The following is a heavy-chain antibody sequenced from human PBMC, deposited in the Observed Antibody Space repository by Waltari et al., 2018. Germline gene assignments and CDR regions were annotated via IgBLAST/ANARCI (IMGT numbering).Heavy chain of an antibody. CDR1: GFTFSSYI. D-gene: IGHD5-12*01. V-gene: IGHV3-21*01. J-gene: IGHJ6*02. Sequence: EVQLVESGGGLVKPGGSLRLSCAASGFTFSSYIMNWVRQAPGKGLEWVSSISSSSSYIYYADSVKGRFTISRDNAKNSLYLQMNSLRAEDTAVYYCARDLEYSGYGNYGMDVWGQGTTVTVSS. CDR2: ISSSSSYI. CDR3: ARDLEYSGYGNYGMDV.